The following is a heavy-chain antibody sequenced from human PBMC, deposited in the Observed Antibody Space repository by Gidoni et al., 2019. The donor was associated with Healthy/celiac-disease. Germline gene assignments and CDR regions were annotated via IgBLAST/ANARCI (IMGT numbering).Heavy chain of an antibody. V-gene: IGHV5-51*01. Sequence: EVQLVKSGAEVKKQGEPLKTSSTGSGYSFTSYWFGGVRQMPGKGLEWMGIISPGDSDTRYSPSFQGQVIISADKSISTAYLQWSSLKASDTAMYYCARHLPNYYYYYGMDVWGQGTTVTVSS. CDR1: GYSFTSYW. J-gene: IGHJ6*02. CDR3: ARHLPNYYYYYGMDV. CDR2: ISPGDSDT.